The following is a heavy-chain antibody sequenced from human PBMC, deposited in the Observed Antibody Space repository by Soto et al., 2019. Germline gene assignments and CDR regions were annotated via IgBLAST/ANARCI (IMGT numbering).Heavy chain of an antibody. CDR2: IVPIFGTT. CDR3: ARLEAVAVLDNYHGLDV. CDR1: GRTFSNYA. J-gene: IGHJ6*02. D-gene: IGHD6-19*01. V-gene: IGHV1-69*12. Sequence: QVQLVQSGAEVKKPGSSVKVSCKVSGRTFSNYAIDWVRLAPGHGLEWMGWIVPIFGTTYYTQMFQGRSTIIADDSTTTAYLEMSSLRSEETAIYYCARLEAVAVLDNYHGLDVWGQGTAVTVSS.